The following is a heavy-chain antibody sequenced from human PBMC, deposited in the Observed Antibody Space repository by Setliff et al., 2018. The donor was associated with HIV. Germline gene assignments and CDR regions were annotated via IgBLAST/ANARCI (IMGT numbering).Heavy chain of an antibody. J-gene: IGHJ2*01. Sequence: PSVKVSCKASGGSFSSYAISWVRQAPGQGLEWMGRIIPIFGSANYAKNFQGRVTINADKSTSTAYMELRSLRSEDTAVYYCARDPFGELAGLTLGWYFDLWGRGTLVTVS. CDR1: GGSFSSYA. V-gene: IGHV1-69*06. CDR2: IIPIFGSA. D-gene: IGHD3-10*01. CDR3: ARDPFGELAGLTLGWYFDL.